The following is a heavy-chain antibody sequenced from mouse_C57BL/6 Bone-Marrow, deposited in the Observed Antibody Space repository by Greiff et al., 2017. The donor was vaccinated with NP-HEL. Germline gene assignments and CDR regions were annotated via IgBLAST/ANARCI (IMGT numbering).Heavy chain of an antibody. V-gene: IGHV6-6*01. D-gene: IGHD2-1*01. CDR3: TSDYGNYGWYFDV. CDR1: GFTFSDAW. Sequence: EVKVVESGGGLVQPGGSMKLSCAASGFTFSDAWMDWVRQSPEKGLEWVAEIRNKANNHATYYAESVKGRFTISRDDSKSSVYLQMNSLRAEDTGIYYCTSDYGNYGWYFDVWGTGTTVTVSS. CDR2: IRNKANNHAT. J-gene: IGHJ1*03.